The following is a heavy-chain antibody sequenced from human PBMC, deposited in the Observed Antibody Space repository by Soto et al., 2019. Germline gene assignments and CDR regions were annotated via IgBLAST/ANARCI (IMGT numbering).Heavy chain of an antibody. CDR2: ISSSSSTI. V-gene: IGHV3-48*02. J-gene: IGHJ4*02. Sequence: PGGSLRLSCAASGFTFSSYSMNWVRQAPGKGLEWVSYISSSSSTIYYADSVKGRFTISRDNAKNSLYLQMNSLRDEDTAVYYCARDPTIYCGGDCAPDEIDYWGQGTLVTVSS. CDR3: ARDPTIYCGGDCAPDEIDY. D-gene: IGHD2-21*02. CDR1: GFTFSSYS.